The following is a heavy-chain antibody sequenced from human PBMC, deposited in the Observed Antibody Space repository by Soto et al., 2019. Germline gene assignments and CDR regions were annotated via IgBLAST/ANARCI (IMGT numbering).Heavy chain of an antibody. V-gene: IGHV3-30*18. CDR3: AKERMETVTTLDLYFDL. CDR1: GFTFSSYG. D-gene: IGHD4-17*01. J-gene: IGHJ2*01. Sequence: QVQMVESGGGVVQPGRSLRLSCAASGFTFSSYGMHWVRQAPGKGLEWVAVISYDGRNKYYADSVKGRFTISRDNSKNTLYLQMNSLRAEDTAVYYCAKERMETVTTLDLYFDLWGRGTLVTVSS. CDR2: ISYDGRNK.